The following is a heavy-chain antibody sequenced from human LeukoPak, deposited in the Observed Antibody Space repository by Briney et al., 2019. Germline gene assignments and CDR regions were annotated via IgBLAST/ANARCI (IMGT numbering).Heavy chain of an antibody. D-gene: IGHD3-16*01. CDR3: ARGGLIRRDPGSFDY. J-gene: IGHJ4*02. Sequence: GESLRISCKGSGYNFTSYWISWVRQMPGEGLEWMGRIDPSDSYTNYSPSFQGHVTISADKSISTAYLQWSSLKASDLAMYYCARGGLIRRDPGSFDYWGQGTLVTASS. CDR1: GYNFTSYW. V-gene: IGHV5-10-1*01. CDR2: IDPSDSYT.